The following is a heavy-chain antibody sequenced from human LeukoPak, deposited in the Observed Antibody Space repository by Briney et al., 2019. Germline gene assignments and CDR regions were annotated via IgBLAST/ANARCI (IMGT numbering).Heavy chain of an antibody. CDR2: IYYSGTT. D-gene: IGHD5-18*01. CDR1: GGSISSYY. J-gene: IGHJ4*02. Sequence: SETLSLTCTVSGGSISSYYWSWIRQPPGKGLEWIGYIYYSGTTNYNPSLKSRVTISVDTSKNQFSLKVYSVTAADTAIYYCAREKGNSYGYDYWGQGTLVTVSS. V-gene: IGHV4-59*01. CDR3: AREKGNSYGYDY.